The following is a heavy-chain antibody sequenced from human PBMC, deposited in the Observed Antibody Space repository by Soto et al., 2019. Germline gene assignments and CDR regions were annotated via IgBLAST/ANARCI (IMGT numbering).Heavy chain of an antibody. J-gene: IGHJ6*02. CDR3: ARTEEVQLWSKIRPDYYYYGMDV. V-gene: IGHV3-30-3*01. Sequence: PGGSLRLSCAASGFTLRSYAMHWVRQAPGKGLEWVAVISYDGSNKYYADSVKGRFTISRDNSKNTLYLQMNSLRAEDTAVYYCARTEEVQLWSKIRPDYYYYGMDVWGQGTTVTVSS. CDR1: GFTLRSYA. D-gene: IGHD5-18*01. CDR2: ISYDGSNK.